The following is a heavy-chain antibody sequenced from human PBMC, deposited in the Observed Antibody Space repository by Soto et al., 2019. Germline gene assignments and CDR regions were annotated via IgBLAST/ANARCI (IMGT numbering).Heavy chain of an antibody. CDR3: ARSVFP. CDR1: GGSISSGGYY. J-gene: IGHJ5*02. CDR2: IYYIGST. Sequence: QVQLQESGPGLVKPSQTLSLTCTVSGGSISSGGYYWNWIRQHPGKGLEWIGYIYYIGSTYYNPFLKSRVTRSLATSKNQFSLTLSSVTAADTAVYYCARSVFPWGQGTLVTVSS. V-gene: IGHV4-31*03.